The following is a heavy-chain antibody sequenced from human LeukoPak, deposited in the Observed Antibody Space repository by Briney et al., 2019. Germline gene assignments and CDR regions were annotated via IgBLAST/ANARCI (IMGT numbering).Heavy chain of an antibody. Sequence: GGSLRLSCAASGFTFSDYYMSWIRQAPGKGLEWVAVISYDGSNKYYADSVKGRFTISRDNSKNTLYLQMDSLRAEDTAVYYCARDWTFGGVIVYYFDYWGQGTLVTVSS. D-gene: IGHD3-16*02. V-gene: IGHV3-30-3*01. J-gene: IGHJ4*02. CDR2: ISYDGSNK. CDR1: GFTFSDYY. CDR3: ARDWTFGGVIVYYFDY.